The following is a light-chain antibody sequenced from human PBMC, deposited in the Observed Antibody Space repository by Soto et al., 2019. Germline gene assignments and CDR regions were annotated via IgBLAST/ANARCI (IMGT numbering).Light chain of an antibody. CDR2: DAS. CDR1: QTVRNNY. Sequence: EFVLRLSVGTLSLSPEERATLSCRASQTVRNNYLAWYQQKPGQAPRLLIYDASSRATGIPDRFSGGGSGTDFTLTICRLEPEDFAVYYCQQFSMYPLPFGGG. V-gene: IGKV3-20*01. J-gene: IGKJ4*01. CDR3: QQFSMYPLP.